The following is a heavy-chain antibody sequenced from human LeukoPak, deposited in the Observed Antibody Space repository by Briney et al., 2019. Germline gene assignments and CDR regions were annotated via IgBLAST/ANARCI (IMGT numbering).Heavy chain of an antibody. CDR3: ARQYCSSTSCYADY. CDR2: INHSGST. V-gene: IGHV4-34*01. CDR1: GGSFSDYY. Sequence: SETLSLTCAVYGGSFSDYYWSWIRQPPGKGLEWIGEINHSGSTNYNPSLKSRVTISVDTSKNQFSLRLSSVTAADTAVYYCARQYCSSTSCYADYWGQGTLVTVSS. D-gene: IGHD2-2*01. J-gene: IGHJ4*02.